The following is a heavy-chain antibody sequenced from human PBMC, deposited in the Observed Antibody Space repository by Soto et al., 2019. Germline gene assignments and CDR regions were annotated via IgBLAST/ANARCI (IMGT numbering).Heavy chain of an antibody. CDR1: GYTFTGYY. V-gene: IGHV1-2*02. CDR3: ARDQPSWGFDP. J-gene: IGHJ5*02. CDR2: INPNSGDT. Sequence: QVQLVQSGAEVKKPGASVKVSCKASGYTFTGYYMHWVRQAPGQGLEWMGWINPNSGDTNYAQKFQGRVTMTRDTSISTAYMELSRLRSDDTAVYYCARDQPSWGFDPWGQGTLVTVSS.